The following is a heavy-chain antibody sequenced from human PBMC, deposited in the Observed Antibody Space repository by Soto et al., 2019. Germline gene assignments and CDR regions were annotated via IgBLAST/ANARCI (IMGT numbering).Heavy chain of an antibody. V-gene: IGHV3-7*01. D-gene: IGHD3-3*01. CDR2: IKQDGSEK. J-gene: IGHJ6*02. CDR3: ARDHHSFGVVIPDNYGMDV. CDR1: GFTFSSYW. Sequence: GGSLRLSCAASGFTFSSYWMSWVRQAPGKGLEWVANIKQDGSEKYYVDSVKGRFTISRDNAKNSLYLQMNSLRAEDTAVYYCARDHHSFGVVIPDNYGMDVWGQGPTVTVSS.